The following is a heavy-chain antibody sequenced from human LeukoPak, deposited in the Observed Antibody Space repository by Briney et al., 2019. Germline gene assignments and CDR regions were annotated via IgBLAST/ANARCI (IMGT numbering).Heavy chain of an antibody. CDR3: ARAAIAVAGDYHYHYMDV. J-gene: IGHJ6*03. CDR1: GYTFTGHY. Sequence: LRASVKVSCKASGYTFTGHYMHWVRQAPGQGLEWMGWISPSSGDTDYSQRFQGRVTMTRDTSISTAYMELSRLRSDDTAVYFCARAAIAVAGDYHYHYMDVWGKGTTVTVSS. CDR2: ISPSSGDT. V-gene: IGHV1-2*02. D-gene: IGHD6-19*01.